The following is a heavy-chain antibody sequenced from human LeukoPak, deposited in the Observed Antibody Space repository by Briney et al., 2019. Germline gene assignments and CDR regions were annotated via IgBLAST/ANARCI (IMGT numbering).Heavy chain of an antibody. V-gene: IGHV3-30*02. CDR2: IRYDGSNK. J-gene: IGHJ4*02. D-gene: IGHD4-17*01. CDR1: GFTFSSYG. CDR3: AKDNYDYGDYDGGDY. Sequence: PGGSLILSCAASGFTFSSYGMHWVRPAPGKGLEGVAFIRYDGSNKYYADSVKGRFTISRDNSKNTLYLQMNSLRAEDTAVYYRAKDNYDYGDYDGGDYWGQGTLVTVSS.